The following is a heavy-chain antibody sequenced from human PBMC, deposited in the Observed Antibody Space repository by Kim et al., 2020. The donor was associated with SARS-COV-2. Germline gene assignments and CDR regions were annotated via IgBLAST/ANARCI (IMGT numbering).Heavy chain of an antibody. Sequence: GGSLRLSCEASGFIFTDHCMHWLRQTPGRGLVWVSAVSTDGSVTNYADSVGGQFTISRDNAKNTVYLQMNSLTAEDTAVYFCVRGITGWSGMDHGGLGTL. CDR3: VRGITGWSGMDH. V-gene: IGHV3-74*01. CDR2: VSTDGSVT. J-gene: IGHJ4*02. D-gene: IGHD6-19*01. CDR1: GFIFTDHC.